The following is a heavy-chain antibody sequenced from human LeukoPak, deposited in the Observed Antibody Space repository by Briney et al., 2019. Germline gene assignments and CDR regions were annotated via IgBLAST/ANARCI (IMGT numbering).Heavy chain of an antibody. CDR2: IYYSGST. CDR3: ARVSLPNHCSSTSCYVDNWFDP. J-gene: IGHJ5*02. V-gene: IGHV4-59*01. Sequence: SETLSLTCTVSDCSISSYYWSWIRQPPGKGLEWIGYIYYSGSTNYNPSLKSRVTISVDTSKNQFSLKLSSVTAADTAVYYCARVSLPNHCSSTSCYVDNWFDPWGQGTLVTVSS. CDR1: DCSISSYY. D-gene: IGHD2-2*01.